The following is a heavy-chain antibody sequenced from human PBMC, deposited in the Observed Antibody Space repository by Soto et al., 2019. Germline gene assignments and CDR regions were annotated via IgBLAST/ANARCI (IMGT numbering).Heavy chain of an antibody. CDR1: GFTFGTYS. Sequence: QPGGSLRLSCAASGFTFGTYSMNWVRQAPGKGLEWVSYISSSSSTIFYTDSVKGRFTVSRDNAKNSLYLQMNTLRAEDTAVYYFARPTYYYDSSGPPAYWGQGTLVTVSS. CDR2: ISSSSSTI. J-gene: IGHJ4*02. CDR3: ARPTYYYDSSGPPAY. D-gene: IGHD3-22*01. V-gene: IGHV3-48*01.